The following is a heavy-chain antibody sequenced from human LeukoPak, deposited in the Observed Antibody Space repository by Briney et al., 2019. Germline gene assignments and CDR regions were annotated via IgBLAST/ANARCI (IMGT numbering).Heavy chain of an antibody. CDR2: IGTAGDT. J-gene: IGHJ4*02. V-gene: IGHV3-13*01. Sequence: GGSLRLSCAASGFIFSSYDIHWVRQATGKGLEWVSAIGTAGDTYYPGSVKGRFTISRENAKNSLYLQMNSLRAGDTAVYYCARARFGHYYLDYWGQGTLVTVSS. D-gene: IGHD3-10*01. CDR3: ARARFGHYYLDY. CDR1: GFIFSSYD.